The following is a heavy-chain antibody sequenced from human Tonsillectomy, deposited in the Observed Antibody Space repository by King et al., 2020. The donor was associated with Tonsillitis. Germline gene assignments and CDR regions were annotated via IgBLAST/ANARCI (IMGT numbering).Heavy chain of an antibody. CDR1: GGSISSSNYY. J-gene: IGHJ4*02. Sequence: LQLQESGPGLVKPSETLSLTCTVSGGSISSSNYYWGWIRQPPGKGLEWIGSIYYSGSTYYNPSLKSRVTVSVDTSKNQFSLKLSSVTAADTAVYYCARLGWVRGDVDYWGQGTLVTVSS. CDR3: ARLGWVRGDVDY. D-gene: IGHD3-10*01. V-gene: IGHV4-39*01. CDR2: IYYSGST.